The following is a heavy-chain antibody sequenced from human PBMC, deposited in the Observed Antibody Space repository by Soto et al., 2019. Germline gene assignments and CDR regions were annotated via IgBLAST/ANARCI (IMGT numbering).Heavy chain of an antibody. CDR1: GFTFGSYD. J-gene: IGHJ4*02. V-gene: IGHV3-33*01. Sequence: GGSLRLSCAASGFTFGSYDIHWFRQAPGKGLEWVALIWYDGSNKYYADSVKGRFTISRDNSKNTLYLQMNSLRAEDTAVYYCARDLYYYDSSGYRASFDYWGQGTLVTVSS. D-gene: IGHD3-22*01. CDR3: ARDLYYYDSSGYRASFDY. CDR2: IWYDGSNK.